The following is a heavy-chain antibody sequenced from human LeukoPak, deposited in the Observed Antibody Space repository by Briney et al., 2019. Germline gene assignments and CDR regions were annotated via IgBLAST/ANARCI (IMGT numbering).Heavy chain of an antibody. CDR1: GGSISSSNW. D-gene: IGHD3-3*01. Sequence: SETLSLTCAVSGGSISSSNWWSWVRQPPGKGLEWIGEIYHSGSTYYNPSLKSRVTISVDRSKNQFSLKLSSVTAADTAVYYCARGRSVYDFWSGYQYWFDPWGQGTLVTVSS. CDR3: ARGRSVYDFWSGYQYWFDP. J-gene: IGHJ5*02. CDR2: IYHSGST. V-gene: IGHV4-4*02.